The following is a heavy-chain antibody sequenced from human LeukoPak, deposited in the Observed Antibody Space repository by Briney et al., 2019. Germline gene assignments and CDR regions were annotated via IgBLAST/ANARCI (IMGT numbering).Heavy chain of an antibody. CDR2: ISSSSSYI. J-gene: IGHJ6*03. CDR3: ARTSRYCSSTSCRPTRYYYYMDV. Sequence: GGSLRLSCADSGFTFSNYAMNWVRHAPGKGLEWVSSISSSSSYIYYADSVKGRFTISRDNAKNSLYLQMNSLRAEDTAVYYCARTSRYCSSTSCRPTRYYYYMDVWGKGTTVTVSS. D-gene: IGHD2-2*01. CDR1: GFTFSNYA. V-gene: IGHV3-21*01.